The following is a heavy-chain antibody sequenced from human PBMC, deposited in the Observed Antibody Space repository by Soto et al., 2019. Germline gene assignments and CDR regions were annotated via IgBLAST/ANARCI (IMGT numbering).Heavy chain of an antibody. CDR1: GFTFSSYA. J-gene: IGHJ1*01. CDR3: AKEGYSSGWYERGPAEFQH. V-gene: IGHV3-23*01. D-gene: IGHD6-19*01. Sequence: EVQLLESGGGLVQPGGSLRLSCAASGFTFSSYAMSWVRQAPGKGLEWVSAISGSGGSTYYADSVKGRFTISRDNSKNTLYLQMNSLRAEDTAVYYCAKEGYSSGWYERGPAEFQHWGQGTLVTVSS. CDR2: ISGSGGST.